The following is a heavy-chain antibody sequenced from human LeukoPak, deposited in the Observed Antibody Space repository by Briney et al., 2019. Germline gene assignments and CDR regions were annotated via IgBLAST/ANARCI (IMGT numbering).Heavy chain of an antibody. D-gene: IGHD3-10*01. CDR3: ARGPRLLWFGEGWFDP. Sequence: ASVKVSCKASGYTFTGYYMHWVRQAPGQGLEWMGWINPNSGGTNYAQKFQGWVTMTRDTSISTAYMELSRLRSDDTAVYYCARGPRLLWFGEGWFDPWGQGTLVTVSS. CDR1: GYTFTGYY. J-gene: IGHJ5*02. CDR2: INPNSGGT. V-gene: IGHV1-2*04.